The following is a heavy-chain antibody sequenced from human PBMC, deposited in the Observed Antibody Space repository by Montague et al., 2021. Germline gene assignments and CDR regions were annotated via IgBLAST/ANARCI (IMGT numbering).Heavy chain of an antibody. CDR2: IDSSSSYI. J-gene: IGHJ4*02. D-gene: IGHD6-6*01. CDR3: ARYEVASSRSSIDY. Sequence: SLRLSCAASGFTFSYYSMLWVRQAPGQGLQWVSSIDSSSSYIFYVDSLKGRFTISRDNAKNSLPLQISSLRADDTGVYYCARYEVASSRSSIDYWGRGTLVTVSS. V-gene: IGHV3-21*01. CDR1: GFTFSYYS.